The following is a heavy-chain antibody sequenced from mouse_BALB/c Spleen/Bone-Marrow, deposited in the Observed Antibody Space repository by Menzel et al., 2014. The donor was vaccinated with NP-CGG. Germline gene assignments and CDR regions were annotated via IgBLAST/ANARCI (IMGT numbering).Heavy chain of an antibody. V-gene: IGHV14-3*02. J-gene: IGHJ1*01. CDR3: VSYKYSWYFDV. CDR1: GFNIKDTY. D-gene: IGHD1-3*01. Sequence: DVQLQESGAELVKPGASVKLSCTASGFNIKDTYMHWVKQRPEQGLEWIGRIDPANGNTKYDPKFQGKATITADTSSNTAYLQLSSLTSEDTAVYYCVSYKYSWYFDVWGAGTMVTVSS. CDR2: IDPANGNT.